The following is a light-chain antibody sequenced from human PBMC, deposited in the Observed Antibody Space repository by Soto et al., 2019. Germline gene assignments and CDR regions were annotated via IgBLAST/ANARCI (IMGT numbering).Light chain of an antibody. Sequence: EIVLTQSPGTLSLSPGERATLSCRASQSVSNSYLAWYQQKPGQAPRLLIYNAFSRVTGIPDRFSGSGSGKDFTLIINRLDPEDFAVYFCQQYGSSPWTFGQGTKV. CDR2: NAF. CDR1: QSVSNSY. V-gene: IGKV3-20*01. CDR3: QQYGSSPWT. J-gene: IGKJ1*01.